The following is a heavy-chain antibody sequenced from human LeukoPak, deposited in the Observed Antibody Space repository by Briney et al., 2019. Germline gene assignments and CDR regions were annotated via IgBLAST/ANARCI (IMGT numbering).Heavy chain of an antibody. CDR1: GFTFGDYA. V-gene: IGHV3-49*03. J-gene: IGHJ5*02. CDR3: TRDQAYTSRAGFDP. CDR2: IRSKAYGGTT. Sequence: GGSLRLSCTASGFTFGDYAMSWFRQAPGKGLEWVGFIRSKAYGGTTEYAASVKGRFTISRDDSKSIAYLQMNSLKTEDTAVYYCTRDQAYTSRAGFDPWGQGTLVTVSS. D-gene: IGHD2-21*01.